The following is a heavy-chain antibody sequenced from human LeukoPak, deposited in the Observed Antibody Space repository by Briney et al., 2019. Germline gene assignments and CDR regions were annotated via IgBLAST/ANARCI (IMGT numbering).Heavy chain of an antibody. CDR3: ARVLDYYGSGTYGFDY. D-gene: IGHD3-10*01. V-gene: IGHV4-4*07. CDR2: IYTSGST. J-gene: IGHJ4*02. CDR1: GGSISSYY. Sequence: SETLSLTCTVSGGSISSYYWSWIRQPAGKGLEWIGRIYTSGSTNYNPSLKSRVTMSVDTSKNQFSLKLSSVTAADTAIYYCARVLDYYGSGTYGFDYGGQGTLVTVSS.